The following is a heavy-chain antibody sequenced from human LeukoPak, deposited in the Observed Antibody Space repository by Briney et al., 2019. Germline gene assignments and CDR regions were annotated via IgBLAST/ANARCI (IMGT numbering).Heavy chain of an antibody. CDR2: IIPIFGTA. V-gene: IGHV1-69*13. J-gene: IGHJ4*02. D-gene: IGHD2-15*01. CDR1: GGTFSSYA. CDR3: ARGMDGGYYFDY. Sequence: ASVKVSCKASGGTFSSYAISWVRQAPGQGLEWMGGIIPIFGTANYAQKFQGRVTITADESTSTAYMELSSLRSEDTAVYYCARGMDGGYYFDYWGQGTLVTVSS.